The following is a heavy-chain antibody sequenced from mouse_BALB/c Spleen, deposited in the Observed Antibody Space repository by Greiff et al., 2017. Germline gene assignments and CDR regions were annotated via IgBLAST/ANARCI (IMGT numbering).Heavy chain of an antibody. Sequence: QVQLKESGAELMKPGASVKISCKATGYTFSSYWIEWVKQRPGHGLEWIGEILPGSGSTNYNEKFKGKATFTADTSSNTAYMQLSSLTSEDSAVYYCASGNYGNSWYFDVWGAGTTGTVSS. V-gene: IGHV1-9*01. CDR1: GYTFSSYW. D-gene: IGHD2-1*01. CDR2: ILPGSGST. CDR3: ASGNYGNSWYFDV. J-gene: IGHJ1*01.